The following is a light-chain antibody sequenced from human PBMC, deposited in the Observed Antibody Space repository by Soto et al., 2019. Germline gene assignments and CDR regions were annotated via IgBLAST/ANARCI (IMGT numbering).Light chain of an antibody. Sequence: QSALTQPASVSGSPGQSITISCTGTSGDVGGYNLVSWYQQHPGKAPKLIIYEGSKRPSGVSSRFSGSKSGNTASLTISGLLVEDGADYYCYSYAGGSTLIFGGGTKVTAL. CDR1: SGDVGGYNL. CDR2: EGS. V-gene: IGLV2-23*01. CDR3: YSYAGGSTLI. J-gene: IGLJ2*01.